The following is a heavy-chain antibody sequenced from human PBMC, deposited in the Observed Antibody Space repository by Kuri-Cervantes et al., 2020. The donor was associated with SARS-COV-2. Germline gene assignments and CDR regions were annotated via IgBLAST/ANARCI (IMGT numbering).Heavy chain of an antibody. CDR2: INHSGST. V-gene: IGHV4-34*01. CDR3: ARGRDKGAAAGPGPRWFDP. CDR1: GGSFSGYY. D-gene: IGHD6-13*01. Sequence: ESLKISCAVYGGSFSGYYWSWIRQPPGKGLEWIGEINHSGSTNYNPSLKSRVTISVDTSKNQFSLKLSSVTAADTAVYYCARGRDKGAAAGPGPRWFDPWGQGTLVTVSS. J-gene: IGHJ5*02.